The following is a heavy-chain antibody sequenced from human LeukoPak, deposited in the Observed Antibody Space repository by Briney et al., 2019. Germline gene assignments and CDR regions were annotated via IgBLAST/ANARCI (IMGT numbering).Heavy chain of an antibody. CDR3: ARDFVEGYSYGYSPYYYYMDV. CDR2: ISAYNGNT. Sequence: GASVNVSFMASGYTFTSYVISWVRQAPGQGLEWMGWISAYNGNTNYAQKLQGRVTMTTDTPTSTAYMELRSLRSDDTAVYYCARDFVEGYSYGYSPYYYYMDVWGKGTTVTVSS. V-gene: IGHV1-18*01. D-gene: IGHD5-18*01. CDR1: GYTFTSYV. J-gene: IGHJ6*03.